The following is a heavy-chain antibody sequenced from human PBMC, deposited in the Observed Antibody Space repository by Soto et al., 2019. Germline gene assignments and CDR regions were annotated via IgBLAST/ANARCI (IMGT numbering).Heavy chain of an antibody. CDR2: IIPIFGTA. D-gene: IGHD2-8*01. V-gene: IGHV1-69*01. Sequence: QVQLVQSGAEVKKPGSSVKVSCKASGGTFSSYAISWVRQAPGQGLEWMGGIIPIFGTANYAQKFRGRVTITADESTGTAYMELSSLRSEDTAVYYCARGGDCTNGVCYTWAYYFDYWGQGTLVTVSS. CDR3: ARGGDCTNGVCYTWAYYFDY. J-gene: IGHJ4*02. CDR1: GGTFSSYA.